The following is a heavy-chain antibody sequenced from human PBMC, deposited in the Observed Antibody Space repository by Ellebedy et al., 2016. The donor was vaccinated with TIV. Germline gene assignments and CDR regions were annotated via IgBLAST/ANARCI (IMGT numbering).Heavy chain of an antibody. CDR2: IYYSGST. CDR1: GGSISSSSYY. V-gene: IGHV4-39*01. Sequence: SETLSLXCTVSGGSISSSSYYWGWIRQPPGKGLEWIGSIYYSGSTYYNPSLKSRVTISVDTSKNQFSLKLSSVTAADTAVYYCARLGTAGPDYWGQGTLVTVSS. J-gene: IGHJ4*02. D-gene: IGHD6-19*01. CDR3: ARLGTAGPDY.